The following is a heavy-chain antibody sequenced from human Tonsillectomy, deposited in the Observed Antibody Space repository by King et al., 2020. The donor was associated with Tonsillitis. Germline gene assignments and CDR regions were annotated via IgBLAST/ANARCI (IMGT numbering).Heavy chain of an antibody. CDR1: GFTFSSYA. V-gene: IGHV3-30-3*01. Sequence: VQLVESGGGVVQPGRSLRLSCEASGFTFSSYAMHWVRQAPGKGLEWLAVISYDGSNKFYADSVRGRFTISRDNSKNTPYLQMNSLRAEDTAVYYCARAGPSSWYYFDYWGQGTLVTVSS. CDR3: ARAGPSSWYYFDY. D-gene: IGHD6-13*01. J-gene: IGHJ4*02. CDR2: ISYDGSNK.